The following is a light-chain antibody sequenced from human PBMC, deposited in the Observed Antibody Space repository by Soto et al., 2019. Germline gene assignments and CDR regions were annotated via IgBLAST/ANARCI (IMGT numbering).Light chain of an antibody. CDR1: QSVSSSY. V-gene: IGKV3-20*01. CDR3: QQYGSSPPVT. CDR2: GAS. Sequence: EIVLTQSPCTLSLSPGERATLSCRASQSVSSSYLAWYQQKPGQAPRLLIYGASSRATGSPDRFSGSGSGTDFTLTISRLEPEDFAVYYCQQYGSSPPVTFGGGTKVEIK. J-gene: IGKJ4*01.